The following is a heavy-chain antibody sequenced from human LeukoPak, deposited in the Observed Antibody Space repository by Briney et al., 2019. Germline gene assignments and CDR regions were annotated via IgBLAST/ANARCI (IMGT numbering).Heavy chain of an antibody. V-gene: IGHV1-2*02. Sequence: ASVKVSCKASGYTFIAYYMHWFRQAPGQGLEWMGWVNPDNGGTDSAQKFRGRVTMTSGTSISTAYMELSRLRSDDTAVYYCASLYSSSWSYYYYGMDVWGQGTTVTVSS. J-gene: IGHJ6*02. CDR1: GYTFIAYY. CDR3: ASLYSSSWSYYYYGMDV. CDR2: VNPDNGGT. D-gene: IGHD6-13*01.